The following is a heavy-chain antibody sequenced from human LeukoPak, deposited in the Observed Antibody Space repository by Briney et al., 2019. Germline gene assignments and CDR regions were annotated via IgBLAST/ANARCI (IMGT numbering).Heavy chain of an antibody. J-gene: IGHJ4*02. CDR1: GGSISGFY. V-gene: IGHV4-4*07. D-gene: IGHD6-13*01. CDR2: VFTSGGT. CDR3: ASSIAAVGFDY. Sequence: PETLSLTCTVSGGSISGFYWSWIRQPAGKGLEWIGRVFTSGGTNYNPSLKSRVTMSIDTSKNQFSLKLSSVTAADTAMYYCASSIAAVGFDYWGRGTLVTVSS.